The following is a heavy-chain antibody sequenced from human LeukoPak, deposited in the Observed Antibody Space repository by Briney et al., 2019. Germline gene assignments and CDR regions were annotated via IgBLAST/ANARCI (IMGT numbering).Heavy chain of an antibody. CDR3: ARDLLGDYKLLVYYYYGMDI. J-gene: IGHJ6*02. D-gene: IGHD4-17*01. V-gene: IGHV6-1*01. CDR2: TYYRSKWYN. CDR1: GDSVSSNSAA. Sequence: SQTLSLTCAISGDSVSSNSAAWNWSRQSPSRGVEWLGRTYYRSKWYNDYAVSVKSRITINPDTSKNQFSLQLNAVTPEDTSVYYCARDLLGDYKLLVYYYYGMDIWGQGTTVTVSS.